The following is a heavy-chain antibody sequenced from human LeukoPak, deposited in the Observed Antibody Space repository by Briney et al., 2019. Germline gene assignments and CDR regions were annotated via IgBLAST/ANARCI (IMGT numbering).Heavy chain of an antibody. CDR3: ARDRYYYDSSGTRWFDP. Sequence: SETLSLTCTVSGGSISSSSYYWGWIRQPPGKGLEWIGNLYYSGSTYYNPSLKSRVTISVDTSKNQFSLKLSSVTAADTAVYYCARDRYYYDSSGTRWFDPWGQGTLVTVSS. CDR2: LYYSGST. CDR1: GGSISSSSYY. V-gene: IGHV4-39*07. D-gene: IGHD3-22*01. J-gene: IGHJ5*02.